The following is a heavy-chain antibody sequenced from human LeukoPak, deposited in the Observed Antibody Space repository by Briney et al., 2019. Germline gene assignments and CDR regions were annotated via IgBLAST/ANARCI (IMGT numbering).Heavy chain of an antibody. CDR2: IIPIFGTA. D-gene: IGHD4-11*01. V-gene: IGHV1-69*06. J-gene: IGHJ6*03. CDR1: GGTFSSYA. CDR3: ARGRVSSSTWYSTYYYFFYMDF. Sequence: ASVKVSCKASGGTFSSYAISWVRQAPGQGLEWMGGIIPIFGTANYAQKFQGRVTITADKSTSTAYMELSSLRSEDTAVYYCARGRVSSSTWYSTYYYFFYMDFWGKGTTVTVSS.